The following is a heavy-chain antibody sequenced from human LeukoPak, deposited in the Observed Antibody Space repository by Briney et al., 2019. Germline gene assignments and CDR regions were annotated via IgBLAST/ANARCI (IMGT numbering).Heavy chain of an antibody. D-gene: IGHD3-10*01. CDR2: ISAYNGNT. V-gene: IGHV1-18*01. Sequence: RASVKVSCKASGYTFTSYGISWVRQAPGQGLEWMGWISAYNGNTNYAQKLQGRVTMTIDTSTSTAYMELRSLRSDDTAVYYCARDLMVRGVRYYYYYMDVWGKGTTVTVSS. CDR1: GYTFTSYG. J-gene: IGHJ6*03. CDR3: ARDLMVRGVRYYYYYMDV.